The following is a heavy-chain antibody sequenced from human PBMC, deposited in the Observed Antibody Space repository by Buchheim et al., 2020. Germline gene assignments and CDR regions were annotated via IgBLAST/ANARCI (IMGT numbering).Heavy chain of an antibody. J-gene: IGHJ4*02. V-gene: IGHV4-4*02. CDR1: GDSIISTNW. CDR3: ARGELGSSGYYFDS. Sequence: QVQLQESGPGLVKPSGTLSLTCAVSGDSIISTNWWNWVRQPPWKGLEWIGEIYHSGTTYYNPSLRSRVTISVDKSKNQFSLILNSVTAADTAVYYCARGELGSSGYYFDSWGQGTL. CDR2: IYHSGTT. D-gene: IGHD3-22*01.